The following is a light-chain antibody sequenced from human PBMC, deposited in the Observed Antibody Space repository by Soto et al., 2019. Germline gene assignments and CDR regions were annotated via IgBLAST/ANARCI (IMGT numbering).Light chain of an antibody. V-gene: IGLV1-44*01. CDR3: AAWDDSLNGEV. CDR2: SNN. CDR1: SSNIGSNT. J-gene: IGLJ1*01. Sequence: QSALTQPPSASGTHGQRVTIFCSGSSSNIGSNTVNWYQQLPGTAPKLLIYSNNQRPSGVPDRFSGSKSGTSASLAISGLQSEDEADYYCAAWDDSLNGEVFGTGTKVTVL.